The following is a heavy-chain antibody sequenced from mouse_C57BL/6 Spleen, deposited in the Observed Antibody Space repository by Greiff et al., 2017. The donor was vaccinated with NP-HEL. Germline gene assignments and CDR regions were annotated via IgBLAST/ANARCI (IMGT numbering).Heavy chain of an antibody. D-gene: IGHD4-1*01. CDR2: IDPETGGT. CDR3: TRYLGNDY. J-gene: IGHJ2*01. Sequence: QVHVKQSGAELVRPGASVTLSCKASGYTFTDYEMHWVKQTPVHGLEWIGAIDPETGGTAYNQKFKGKAILTADKSSSTAYMELRSLTSEDSAVYYCTRYLGNDYWGQGTTLTVSS. V-gene: IGHV1-15*01. CDR1: GYTFTDYE.